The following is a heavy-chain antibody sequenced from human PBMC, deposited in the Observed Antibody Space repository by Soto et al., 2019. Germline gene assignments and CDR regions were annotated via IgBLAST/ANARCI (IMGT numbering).Heavy chain of an antibody. CDR1: GYSFTSYW. Sequence: LKISCKGSGYSFTSYWIGWVRQMPGKGLEWMGIIYPGDSDTRYSPSFQGQVTISADKSISTAYLQWSSLKASDTAMYYCARGPPYCSGGSCYNFDYWGQGTLVTVSS. J-gene: IGHJ4*02. CDR3: ARGPPYCSGGSCYNFDY. CDR2: IYPGDSDT. D-gene: IGHD2-15*01. V-gene: IGHV5-51*01.